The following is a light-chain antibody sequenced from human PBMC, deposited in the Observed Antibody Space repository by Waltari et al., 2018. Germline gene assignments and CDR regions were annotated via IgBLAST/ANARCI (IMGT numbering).Light chain of an antibody. CDR2: GAS. CDR1: QSVSSN. J-gene: IGKJ2*01. Sequence: EIVLTQSPATLSVSPGERATLSCRASQSVSSNLAWYQRKPGQPPRLLIYGASTRATGIPARFNGSGSGTEFTLTISSLQSEDFAVYYCQQYNSWPPRYTFGQGTNLESK. V-gene: IGKV3-15*01. CDR3: QQYNSWPPRYT.